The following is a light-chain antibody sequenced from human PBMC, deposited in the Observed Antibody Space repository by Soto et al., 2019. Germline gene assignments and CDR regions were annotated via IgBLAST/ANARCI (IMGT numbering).Light chain of an antibody. V-gene: IGKV3-20*01. CDR1: QTVNSRH. Sequence: ESLLTQSPGTLSLSPGERATLSCRASQTVNSRHLNWYQHKPGQAPRLLIYGASIRAAGIPDRFSGSRPGADFSLTITRLEPEDSAVYYCQQFDGSRPAFTFGQGTKLEI. J-gene: IGKJ2*01. CDR3: QQFDGSRPAFT. CDR2: GAS.